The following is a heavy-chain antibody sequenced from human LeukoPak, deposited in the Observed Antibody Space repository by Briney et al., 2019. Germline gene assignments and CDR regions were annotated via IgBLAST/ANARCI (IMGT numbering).Heavy chain of an antibody. Sequence: PGGSLRLSCAGSGFTFSAHWMHWVRQGPGKGLVWVARITHEGGDANYADSVKGRFTISRDNANKVLYLEMNSLTADDTGVYYCARVLTYFDLWSQGTLVTVSS. J-gene: IGHJ5*01. V-gene: IGHV3-74*01. CDR3: ARVLTYFDL. CDR1: GFTFSAHW. CDR2: ITHEGGDA.